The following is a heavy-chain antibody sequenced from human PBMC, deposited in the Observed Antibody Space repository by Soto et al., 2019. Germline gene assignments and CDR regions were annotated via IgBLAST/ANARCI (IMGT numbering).Heavy chain of an antibody. Sequence: QVQLVQSGAEVKQLGASVKISCKASGYTFLHYAIHWVRQAPGQRPEWMGLINPASGNTQYSQKFQGRFTITRDTSASTAYMELSSLRSEDTAVYFCSRTGYSTGLYFYFDYWAQGSLVTVSS. CDR3: SRTGYSTGLYFYFDY. J-gene: IGHJ4*02. D-gene: IGHD6-19*01. V-gene: IGHV1-3*01. CDR1: GYTFLHYA. CDR2: INPASGNT.